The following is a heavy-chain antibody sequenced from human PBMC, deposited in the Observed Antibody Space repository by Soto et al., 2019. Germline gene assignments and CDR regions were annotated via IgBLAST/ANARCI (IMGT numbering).Heavy chain of an antibody. CDR3: ARKIYDSDTGPNFQYYFDS. J-gene: IGHJ4*02. CDR1: GYSFAGYW. V-gene: IGHV5-10-1*01. Sequence: PGESLKISCQGSGYSFAGYWITWVRQKPWKGLEWMGRIDPSDSQTYYSPSFRGHVTISVTKSITTVFLQWSSLRASDTAMYYCARKIYDSDTGPNFQYYFDSWGQGTPVTVSS. CDR2: IDPSDSQT. D-gene: IGHD3-22*01.